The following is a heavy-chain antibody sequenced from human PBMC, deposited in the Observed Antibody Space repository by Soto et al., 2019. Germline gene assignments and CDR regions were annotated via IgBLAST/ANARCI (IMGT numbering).Heavy chain of an antibody. V-gene: IGHV4-4*02. CDR1: GGSVRAPDW. J-gene: IGHJ5*01. CDR2: VHISGHS. CDR3: ARVRQGCSANNCYFDP. D-gene: IGHD1-1*01. Sequence: QVHLQESGPGLVAPSGTLSLTCTLSGGSVRAPDWWNWVRQSPDKGPEWIAEVHISGHSNYNPSLRSRVSVSIDSSKNQFYLNLHSVTAADTAIYYCARVRQGCSANNCYFDPWGQGTQVTISS.